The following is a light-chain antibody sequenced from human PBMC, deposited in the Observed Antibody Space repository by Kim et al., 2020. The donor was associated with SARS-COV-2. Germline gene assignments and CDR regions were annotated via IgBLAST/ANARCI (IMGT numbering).Light chain of an antibody. J-gene: IGLJ1*01. V-gene: IGLV3-21*04. CDR1: NSGSKS. CDR3: QVWDSSSDHPYV. CDR2: YDS. Sequence: PGKADRSTCGGNNSGSKSVHWYQQKPGQAPVLVIYYDSDRPSGIPERFSGSNSGNTATLTISRVEAGDEADYYCQVWDSSSDHPYVFGTGTKVTVL.